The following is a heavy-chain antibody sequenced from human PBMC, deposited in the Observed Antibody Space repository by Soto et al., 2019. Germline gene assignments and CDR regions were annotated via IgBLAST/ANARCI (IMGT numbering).Heavy chain of an antibody. CDR1: GYTFTSYG. CDR3: AREPVAGIWFDP. J-gene: IGHJ5*02. V-gene: IGHV1-18*01. D-gene: IGHD6-19*01. Sequence: QVQLVQSGAEVKKPGASVKVSCKASGYTFTSYGISWVRQAPGQALEWMGWINPYNGNTNYAQKLQGRVTITTDTSTSTAYMELRSLRSDDTAVYYWAREPVAGIWFDPWGQGTLVTVSS. CDR2: INPYNGNT.